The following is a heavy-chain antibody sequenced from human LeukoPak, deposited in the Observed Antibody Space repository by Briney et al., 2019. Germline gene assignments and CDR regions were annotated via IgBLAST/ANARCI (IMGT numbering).Heavy chain of an antibody. Sequence: SETLSLTCAVSGGSISSSNWWSWVRQPPGKGLEWIGEIYHSGSTNYNPSLKSRVTISVDTSKNQFSLKLISVTAADTAVYYCARDLDYYDSTWFDPWGQGTLVTVSS. CDR2: IYHSGST. V-gene: IGHV4-4*02. CDR1: GGSISSSNW. J-gene: IGHJ5*02. CDR3: ARDLDYYDSTWFDP. D-gene: IGHD3-22*01.